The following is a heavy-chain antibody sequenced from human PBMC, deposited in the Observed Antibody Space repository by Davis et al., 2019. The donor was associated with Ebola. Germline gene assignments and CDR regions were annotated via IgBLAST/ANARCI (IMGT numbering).Heavy chain of an antibody. V-gene: IGHV3-48*03. Sequence: GGSLRLSCAASGFTFSSYEMNWVRQAPGKGLEWVSYISSSGSTIYYADSVKGRFTISRDNATNSLYLQMNSLRAEDTAVYYCARDSDSSSVLYYGMDVWGQGTTVTVSS. CDR2: ISSSGSTI. D-gene: IGHD6-6*01. CDR1: GFTFSSYE. CDR3: ARDSDSSSVLYYGMDV. J-gene: IGHJ6*02.